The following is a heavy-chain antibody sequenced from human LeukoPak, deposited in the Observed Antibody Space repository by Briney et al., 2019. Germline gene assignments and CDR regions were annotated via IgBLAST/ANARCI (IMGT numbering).Heavy chain of an antibody. CDR2: IYYSGST. Sequence: SETLSLTCTVSGDSISTYYRSWIRQPPGKGLEWIGYIYYSGSTNYNPSLKSRVTISVDTSKNQFSLKVSSVTAADTAVYYCARRCRGDSGHRFDPWGQGTLVTVSS. CDR3: ARRCRGDSGHRFDP. V-gene: IGHV4-59*08. J-gene: IGHJ5*02. D-gene: IGHD7-27*01. CDR1: GDSISTYY.